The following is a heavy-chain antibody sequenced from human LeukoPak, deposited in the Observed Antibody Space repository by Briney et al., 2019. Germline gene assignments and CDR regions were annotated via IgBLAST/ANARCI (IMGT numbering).Heavy chain of an antibody. CDR3: AREYDYVWGSSPIGMDV. V-gene: IGHV3-33*08. CDR2: IWYDGSNK. D-gene: IGHD3-16*01. J-gene: IGHJ6*02. CDR1: GFTFSSYG. Sequence: PGGSLRLSCAASGFTFSSYGMHWVRQAPGKGLEWVAVIWYDGSNKYYADSVKGRFTISRDNSKNTLYLQMNSLRAEDTAVYYCAREYDYVWGSSPIGMDVWGQGTTVTVSS.